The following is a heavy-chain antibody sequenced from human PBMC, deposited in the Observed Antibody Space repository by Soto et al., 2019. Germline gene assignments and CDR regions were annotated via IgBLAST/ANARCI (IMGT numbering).Heavy chain of an antibody. J-gene: IGHJ4*02. Sequence: GASVKVSCKASGYTFTGYYMHWVRQAPGQGLEWMGWINPNSGGTNYAQKFQGWVTISVDKSINSAYLQWSSLKASDTAMYFCARGGIIGTPPDYWGQGTQVTVSS. CDR1: GYTFTGYY. V-gene: IGHV1-2*04. CDR2: INPNSGGT. D-gene: IGHD1-7*01. CDR3: ARGGIIGTPPDY.